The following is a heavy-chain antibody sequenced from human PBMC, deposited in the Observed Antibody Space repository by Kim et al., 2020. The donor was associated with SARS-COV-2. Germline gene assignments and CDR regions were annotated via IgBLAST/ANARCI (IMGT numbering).Heavy chain of an antibody. V-gene: IGHV1-3*01. CDR3: ARTFTVVTPFDY. Sequence: KYSQKFQGRVTITRDTSASTAYMELSSLRSEDTAVYYCARTFTVVTPFDYWGQGTLVTVSS. D-gene: IGHD2-15*01. J-gene: IGHJ4*02.